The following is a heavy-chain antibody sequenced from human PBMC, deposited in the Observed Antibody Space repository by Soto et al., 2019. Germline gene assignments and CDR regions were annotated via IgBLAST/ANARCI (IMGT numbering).Heavy chain of an antibody. J-gene: IGHJ3*01. CDR1: GYNFIKYW. D-gene: IGHD3-3*01. CDR2: IDPSDSHT. V-gene: IGHV5-10-1*01. CDR3: ARQITTFGVVINAFHV. Sequence: GSLKISCKVSGYNFIKYWITWVRQMPGKGLEWVGRIDPSDSHTFYSPSFQGHVTISVDKSTDTAYLQWSSLEASDTAIYYCARQITTFGVVINAFHVPGQGTMVTVS.